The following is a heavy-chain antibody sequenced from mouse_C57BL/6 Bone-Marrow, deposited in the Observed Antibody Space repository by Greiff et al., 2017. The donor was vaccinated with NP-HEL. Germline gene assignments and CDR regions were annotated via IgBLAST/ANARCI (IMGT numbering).Heavy chain of an antibody. CDR2: INPGSGGT. Sequence: VQLVESGAELVRPGTSVKVSCKASGYAFTNYLIEWVKQRPGQGLEWIGVINPGSGGTNYNEKFKGKATLTADKSSSTAYMQLSRLTSEDSAFYFCARGGIYYDYAWFAYWGQGTLVTVSA. CDR3: ARGGIYYDYAWFAY. J-gene: IGHJ3*01. D-gene: IGHD2-4*01. CDR1: GYAFTNYL. V-gene: IGHV1-54*01.